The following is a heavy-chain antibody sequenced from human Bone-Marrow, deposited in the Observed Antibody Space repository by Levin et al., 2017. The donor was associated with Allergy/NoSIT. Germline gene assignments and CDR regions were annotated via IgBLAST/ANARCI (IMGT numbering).Heavy chain of an antibody. CDR1: GDSICSSIW. CDR3: VSVPLRYNWNTRDY. D-gene: IGHD1-1*01. CDR2: IYHGGHT. J-gene: IGHJ4*02. V-gene: IGHV4-4*02. Sequence: SQTLSLTCGVSGDSICSSIWWSWVRQLPGKGLEWIGEIYHGGHTNYNPSLKSRVTMSVDKSKNEFSLKLSPVTAAATAVYYCVSVPLRYNWNTRDYWGQGTLVTVSS.